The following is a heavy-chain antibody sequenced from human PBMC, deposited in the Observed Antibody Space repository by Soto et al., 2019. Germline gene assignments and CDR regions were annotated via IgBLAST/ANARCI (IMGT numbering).Heavy chain of an antibody. CDR2: IKQDGSEK. J-gene: IGHJ6*02. CDR3: ARGAVGYDSSGYRWGMDV. Sequence: EVQLVESGGGLVQPGGSLRLSCAASGFTFSSYWMSWVRQAPGKGLEWVANIKQDGSEKYYVDCVKGRFTISRDNAKNSLYLQMNSLRAEDTAVYYCARGAVGYDSSGYRWGMDVWGQGTTVTVSS. CDR1: GFTFSSYW. D-gene: IGHD3-22*01. V-gene: IGHV3-7*03.